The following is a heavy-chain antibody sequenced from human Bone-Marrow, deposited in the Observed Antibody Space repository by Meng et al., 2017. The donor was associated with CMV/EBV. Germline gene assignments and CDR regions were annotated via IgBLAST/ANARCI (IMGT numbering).Heavy chain of an antibody. CDR2: IKQDGSEK. J-gene: IGHJ4*02. CDR3: ARDLHCSSSSCYVEGQQLVY. V-gene: IGHV3-7*01. D-gene: IGHD2-2*01. Sequence: TYGMSWGRQAPGKGLEWVANIKQDGSEKYYVDSVKGRFTISRDNAKNSLYLQMNSLRAEDTAVYYCARDLHCSSSSCYVEGQQLVYWGQGTLVTVSS. CDR1: TYG.